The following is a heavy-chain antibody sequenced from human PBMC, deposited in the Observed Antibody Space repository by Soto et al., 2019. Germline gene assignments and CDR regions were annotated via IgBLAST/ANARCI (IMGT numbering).Heavy chain of an antibody. J-gene: IGHJ4*02. Sequence: GGSLRLSCAGSGFAFSSYGMYWVRQAPGKGLVWVSRIYFDGITTNYADSVKGRLTVPRDNAKNTVYLHVNTLRDEDTAVYYCARGGAMGVDYWGQGTLVTVSS. CDR1: GFAFSSYG. V-gene: IGHV3-74*01. D-gene: IGHD1-26*01. CDR2: IYFDGITT. CDR3: ARGGAMGVDY.